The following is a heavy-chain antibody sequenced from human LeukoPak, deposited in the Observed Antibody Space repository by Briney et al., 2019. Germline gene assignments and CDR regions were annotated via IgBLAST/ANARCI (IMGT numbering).Heavy chain of an antibody. CDR3: AREHRAVVVPVATSREVDIVATDDLA. CDR1: GGTFIRYA. CDR2: IIPIFGTA. J-gene: IGHJ4*02. Sequence: ASVKVXCKASGGTFIRYAISWVRQAPGQGLEWMGGIIPIFGTANYAHNFQCIFTITTHESTSPAYLELSSLRSEDTAVYYCAREHRAVVVPVATSREVDIVATDDLAWGQGTLVTVSS. D-gene: IGHD2-2*01. V-gene: IGHV1-69*05.